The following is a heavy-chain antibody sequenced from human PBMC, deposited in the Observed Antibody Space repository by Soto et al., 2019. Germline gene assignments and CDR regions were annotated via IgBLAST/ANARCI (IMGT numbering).Heavy chain of an antibody. CDR3: ARGYYDFWSGYYSRAYYYGMDV. J-gene: IGHJ6*02. D-gene: IGHD3-3*01. CDR2: INHSGST. Sequence: SETLSLTCAVYGGSFRGYYWSWIRQPPGKGLEWIGEINHSGSTNYNPSLKSRVTISVDTSKNQFSLKLSSVTAADTAVYYCARGYYDFWSGYYSRAYYYGMDVWGQGTTVTVSS. V-gene: IGHV4-34*01. CDR1: GGSFRGYY.